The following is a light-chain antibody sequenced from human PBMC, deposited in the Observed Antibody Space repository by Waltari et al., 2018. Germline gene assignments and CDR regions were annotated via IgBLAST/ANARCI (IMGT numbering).Light chain of an antibody. Sequence: DIQMTQSPSSLSASVGDRVTMTCRASQSIGNYLNWYQQEPGKAPNLLIYAASTLQGGVPSRFSGSGSGTDFTLTINSLQPEDFATYYCQQSYNTPYTFGQGTKLEIK. CDR3: QQSYNTPYT. V-gene: IGKV1-39*01. CDR2: AAS. J-gene: IGKJ2*01. CDR1: QSIGNY.